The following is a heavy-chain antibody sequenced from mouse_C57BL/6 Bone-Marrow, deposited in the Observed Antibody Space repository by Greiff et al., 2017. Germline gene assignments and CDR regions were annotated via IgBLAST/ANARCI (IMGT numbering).Heavy chain of an antibody. CDR3: TTIYYYGSSPLDY. Sequence: VQLQQSGAELVRPGASVKLSCTASGFNIKDDYMHWVKQRPEQGLEWIGWIDPENGDTEYASKFQGKATITADTSSNTAYLQLSSLTSEDTAVYYCTTIYYYGSSPLDYWGQGTTRTVSS. CDR2: IDPENGDT. J-gene: IGHJ2*01. V-gene: IGHV14-4*01. CDR1: GFNIKDDY. D-gene: IGHD1-1*01.